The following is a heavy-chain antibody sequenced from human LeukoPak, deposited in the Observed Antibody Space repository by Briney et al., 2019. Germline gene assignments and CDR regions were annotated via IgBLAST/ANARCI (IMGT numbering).Heavy chain of an antibody. CDR1: GFTFSSYS. V-gene: IGHV3-21*01. Sequence: KTGGSLRLSCAASGFTFSSYSMNWVRQAPGKGLEWVSSISSSSSYIYYAGSVKGRFTISRDNAKNSLYLQMNSLRAEDTAVYYCARDDGDYVRRFDYWGQGTLVTVSS. J-gene: IGHJ4*02. CDR3: ARDDGDYVRRFDY. CDR2: ISSSSSYI. D-gene: IGHD4-17*01.